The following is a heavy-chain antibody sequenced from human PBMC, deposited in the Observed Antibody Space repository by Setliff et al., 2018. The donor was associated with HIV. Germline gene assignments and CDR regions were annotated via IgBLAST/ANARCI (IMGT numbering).Heavy chain of an antibody. J-gene: IGHJ4*02. V-gene: IGHV4-34*01. Sequence: PSETLSLTCAVYGGSFNGYSWTWIRQPPGKGLEWIGEINHSGSTNFNPSLKSRVTISVDTSKNQFSLKLTSVTASDTAVYYCARAAAGNTGPFDLWGQGSPVTVSS. D-gene: IGHD4-17*01. CDR3: ARAAAGNTGPFDL. CDR2: INHSGST. CDR1: GGSFNGYS.